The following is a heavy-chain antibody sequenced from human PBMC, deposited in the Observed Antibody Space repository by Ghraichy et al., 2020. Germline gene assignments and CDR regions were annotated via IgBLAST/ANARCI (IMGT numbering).Heavy chain of an antibody. Sequence: GGSLRLSCAASGFTFSSYAMSWVRQAPGKGLEWVSYISGGGGRTYYADSVKGRFTTSRDNSKNTLFLQMNSLRAEDTAVYYCAKEDYDAKGDAFHVWGQGTLVTVSS. CDR1: GFTFSSYA. V-gene: IGHV3-23*01. CDR2: ISGGGGRT. CDR3: AKEDYDAKGDAFHV. J-gene: IGHJ3*01. D-gene: IGHD3-22*01.